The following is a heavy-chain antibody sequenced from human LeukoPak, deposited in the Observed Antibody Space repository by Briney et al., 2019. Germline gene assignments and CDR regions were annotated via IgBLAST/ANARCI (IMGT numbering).Heavy chain of an antibody. J-gene: IGHJ5*02. V-gene: IGHV4-31*03. CDR1: GGSISSGGYY. D-gene: IGHD3-3*01. CDR2: IYYSGST. CDR3: ARYNYDFWSGYNVDP. Sequence: SETLSLTCTVSGGSISSGGYYWGWIRQHPGKGLEWIGYIYYSGSTYYNPSLKSRVTISVDTSKNQFSLKLSSVTAADTAVYYCARYNYDFWSGYNVDPWGQGTLVTVSS.